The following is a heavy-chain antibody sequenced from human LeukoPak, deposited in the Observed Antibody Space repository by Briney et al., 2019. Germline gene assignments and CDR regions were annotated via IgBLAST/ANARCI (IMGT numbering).Heavy chain of an antibody. Sequence: SGGSLRLSCAASGFTFSSYWMHWVRQAPGKGLVWVSRINSDGSSTSYADSVKGRFTISRDNAKNTLYLQMNSLRAEDTAVYYCARAWYYDFWSGYFADYYYYYMDVWGKGTTVTVSS. CDR3: ARAWYYDFWSGYFADYYYYYMDV. V-gene: IGHV3-74*01. CDR1: GFTFSSYW. J-gene: IGHJ6*03. D-gene: IGHD3-3*01. CDR2: INSDGSST.